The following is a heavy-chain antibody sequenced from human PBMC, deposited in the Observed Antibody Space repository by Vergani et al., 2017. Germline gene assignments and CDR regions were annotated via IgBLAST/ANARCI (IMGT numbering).Heavy chain of an antibody. J-gene: IGHJ5*02. CDR1: GYTLTELS. CDR3: ATLYGSGSYYNAWFDP. CDR2: FDPEDGET. D-gene: IGHD3-10*01. Sequence: QVQLVQSGAEVKKPGASVKVSCKVSGYTLTELSMHWVRQAPGKGLEWMGGFDPEDGETIYAQKFQGRVTMTEETSTDTAYIELSSLRSADTAVYYCATLYGSGSYYNAWFDPWGQGTLVTVSS. V-gene: IGHV1-24*01.